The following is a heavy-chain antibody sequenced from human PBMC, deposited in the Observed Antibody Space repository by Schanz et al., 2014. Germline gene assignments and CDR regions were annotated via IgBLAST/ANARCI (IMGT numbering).Heavy chain of an antibody. CDR3: AMGGYQLHH. CDR2: IEFSGGTT. D-gene: IGHD1-7*01. V-gene: IGHV3-23*01. CDR1: GFTFSTYA. J-gene: IGHJ4*02. Sequence: EVKLLESGGHLVQPGGSLRLSCVASGFTFSTYAMSWVRQAPGKGLEWVSGIEFSGGTTYYADSVKGRFTISRDNAENTLYLQMNSLRVEDTAVYYCAMGGYQLHHWGQGTLVTVSS.